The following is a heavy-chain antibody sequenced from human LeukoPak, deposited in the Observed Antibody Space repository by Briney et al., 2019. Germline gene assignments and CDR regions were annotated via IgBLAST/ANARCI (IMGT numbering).Heavy chain of an antibody. J-gene: IGHJ5*02. CDR2: INHSGST. CDR1: GGSFSGYY. D-gene: IGHD5-24*01. CDR3: ARESALLSATGYNYFDP. Sequence: SETLSLTCAVYGGSFSGYYWSWIRQPPGKGLEWIGEINHSGSTNYNPSLKSRVTISVDTSKNQFSLKLSSVTAADTAVYYCARESALLSATGYNYFDPWGQGTLVIVSS. V-gene: IGHV4-34*01.